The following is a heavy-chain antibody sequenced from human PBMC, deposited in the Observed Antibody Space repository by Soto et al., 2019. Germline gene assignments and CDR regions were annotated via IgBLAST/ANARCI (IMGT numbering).Heavy chain of an antibody. V-gene: IGHV3-30*18. CDR2: ISYDGSNK. CDR1: GFTFSSYG. D-gene: IGHD3-16*01. Sequence: QVQLVESGGGVVQPGRSLRLSCAASGFTFSSYGMHWVRQAPGKGLEWVAVISYDGSNKYYADSVKGRFTISRDNSKNTLYLQMSSLRAEDTAVYYCAKDLGGDFDYWGQGTLVTVSS. J-gene: IGHJ4*02. CDR3: AKDLGGDFDY.